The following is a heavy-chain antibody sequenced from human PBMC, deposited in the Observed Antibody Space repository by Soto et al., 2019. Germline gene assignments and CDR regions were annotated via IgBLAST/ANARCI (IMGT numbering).Heavy chain of an antibody. J-gene: IGHJ6*02. V-gene: IGHV3-48*03. Sequence: SLRLSCAASGFTFSSYEMNWGRQAPGKGLEWISYIRSGGTTMYYADSVKGRFTISRDNSKNTLYLQMNSLRAEDTAVYYCARGYSYGYYYYYYGMDVWGQGTTVTVSS. CDR2: IRSGGTTM. CDR1: GFTFSSYE. D-gene: IGHD5-18*01. CDR3: ARGYSYGYYYYYYGMDV.